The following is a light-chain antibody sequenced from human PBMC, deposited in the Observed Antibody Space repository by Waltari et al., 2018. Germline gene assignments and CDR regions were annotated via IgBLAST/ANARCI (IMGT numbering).Light chain of an antibody. CDR3: SAFAGSNNFGV. J-gene: IGLJ3*02. CDR2: DVN. CDR1: SRDIGGSNF. V-gene: IGLV2-8*01. Sequence: QSALTQPPSASGSPGQSVTISCTGTSRDIGGSNFVSWYQQRPGKAPRFLIYDVNNRPSGGSDRLSGSKSGNTASLTVSGLQPDDEATYYCSAFAGSNNFGVFGGGTKLTVL.